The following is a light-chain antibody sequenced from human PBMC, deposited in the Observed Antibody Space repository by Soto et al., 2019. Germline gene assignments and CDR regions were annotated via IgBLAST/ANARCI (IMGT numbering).Light chain of an antibody. Sequence: SALNPPASLSGSPGQSLPISCTVTNGDVGSSDLVSWYQRYPGEAPKLIIYEVNKRPSGISNRFSGSKSGNTASLKISGLQAEDEAEYDCCSYAGSNSLIFGGGTKVTVL. CDR2: EVN. V-gene: IGLV2-23*02. J-gene: IGLJ2*01. CDR1: NGDVGSSDL. CDR3: CSYAGSNSLI.